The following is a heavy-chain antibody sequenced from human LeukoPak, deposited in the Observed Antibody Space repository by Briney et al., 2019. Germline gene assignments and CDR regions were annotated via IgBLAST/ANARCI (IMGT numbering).Heavy chain of an antibody. Sequence: SETLSLTCTVSGGSMSSSSYYWGWIRQSPGKGLEWIGSIYYSGANHYNPSLKSRVTMSVDVSKNQFSVKLTSVTATDTAVYYCVRVRGYWLVRGYLDYWGQGTQVTVSS. J-gene: IGHJ4*02. CDR3: VRVRGYWLVRGYLDY. D-gene: IGHD6-19*01. CDR1: GGSMSSSSYY. CDR2: IYYSGAN. V-gene: IGHV4-39*02.